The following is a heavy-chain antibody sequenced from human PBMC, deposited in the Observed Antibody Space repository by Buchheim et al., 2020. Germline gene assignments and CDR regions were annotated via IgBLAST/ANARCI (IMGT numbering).Heavy chain of an antibody. V-gene: IGHV4-31*03. D-gene: IGHD1-26*01. CDR1: GGSISRGGYY. J-gene: IGHJ2*01. CDR2: IYYSGST. Sequence: QVQLQESGPGLVKPSQTLSLTCTVSGGSISRGGYYWSWIRQHPGKGLEWIGYIYYSGSTYYNPSLKSRVTISVDTSKNQFSLKLSYVTAADTAVYYCARTPSIVGARVPYFDLWGRGTL. CDR3: ARTPSIVGARVPYFDL.